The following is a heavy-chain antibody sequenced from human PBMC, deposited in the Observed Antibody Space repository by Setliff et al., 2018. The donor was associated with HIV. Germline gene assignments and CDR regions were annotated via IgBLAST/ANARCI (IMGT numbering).Heavy chain of an antibody. CDR1: GFIFNDYY. D-gene: IGHD3-22*01. Sequence: PGGSLRLSCAASGFIFNDYYMNWIRQAPGKGLEWVSYISASSSYTSYADSVKGRFTISRDNAKNSLYLQMDNLRAVDTAVYYCATSNYYDLRGYYIRGHDYWGQGTLVTVSS. CDR3: ATSNYYDLRGYYIRGHDY. V-gene: IGHV3-11*03. J-gene: IGHJ4*02. CDR2: ISASSSYT.